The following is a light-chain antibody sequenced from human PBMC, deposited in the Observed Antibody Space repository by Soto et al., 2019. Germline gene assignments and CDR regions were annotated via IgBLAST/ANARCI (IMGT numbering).Light chain of an antibody. J-gene: IGKJ1*01. V-gene: IGKV1-8*01. CDR1: QGTSSD. Sequence: AIPITQSPSSLSASTGDRVTITCRASQGTSSDLAWYQRKPGEAPKLVIYAASTVQSGVPSEFSGSGSGTDFTLTISCLQSEDCATYYCLRYYSYPRTFGQGTKVEI. CDR2: AAS. CDR3: LRYYSYPRT.